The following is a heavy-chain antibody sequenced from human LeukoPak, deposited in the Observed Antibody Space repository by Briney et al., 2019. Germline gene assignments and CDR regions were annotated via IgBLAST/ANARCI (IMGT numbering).Heavy chain of an antibody. CDR3: AREDYYHSGGYYYWFDP. Sequence: PTETLSLTCTVSGGSISSYYWSWIRQTPGKGLEWIGYVYYSGSTNYNPSLKSRVTISVDTPKNQFSLNLTSVTAADTAVYYCAREDYYHSGGYYYWFDPWGQGTLVTVSS. J-gene: IGHJ5*02. V-gene: IGHV4-59*01. CDR1: GGSISSYY. CDR2: VYYSGST. D-gene: IGHD3-10*01.